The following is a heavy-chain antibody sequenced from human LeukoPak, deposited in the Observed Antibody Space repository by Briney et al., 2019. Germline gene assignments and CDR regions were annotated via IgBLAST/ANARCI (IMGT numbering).Heavy chain of an antibody. Sequence: GGSLRLSCAASGFTFSSYAMSWVRQAPGKGLEWVSAISGSGGSTYYADSVKGRFTISRDNSKNTLYLQMNSLRAEDTAVYYCARSLTTVTTGSYYYYYYYMDVWGKGTTVTVSS. D-gene: IGHD4-11*01. V-gene: IGHV3-23*01. CDR3: ARSLTTVTTGSYYYYYYYMDV. CDR2: ISGSGGST. CDR1: GFTFSSYA. J-gene: IGHJ6*03.